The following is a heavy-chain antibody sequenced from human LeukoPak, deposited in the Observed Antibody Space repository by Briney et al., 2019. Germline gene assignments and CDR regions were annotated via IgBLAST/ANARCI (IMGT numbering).Heavy chain of an antibody. V-gene: IGHV4-39*01. CDR2: LSYSGNT. J-gene: IGHJ4*02. CDR1: GGSISTSGYY. CDR3: ARHAGGRPDDS. Sequence: SETLSLTCTVSGGSISTSGYYWAWVRQPPGKGLEWIGSLSYSGNTYYNPPLQSRVTISADTTNNQFSLKLSSVTAAYTAVYYCARHAGGRPDDSWGQGALVIVSS. D-gene: IGHD3-16*01.